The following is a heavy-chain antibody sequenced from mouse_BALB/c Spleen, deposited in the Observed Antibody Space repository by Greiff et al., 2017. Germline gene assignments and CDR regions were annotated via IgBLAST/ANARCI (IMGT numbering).Heavy chain of an antibody. D-gene: IGHD4-1*01. V-gene: IGHV1-9*01. CDR2: ILPGSGST. CDR3: ARRPGTYYAMDY. Sequence: QVQLKQSGAELMKPGASVKISCKATGYTFSSYWIEWVKQRPGHGLEWIGEILPGSGSTNYNEKFKGKATFTADTSSNTAYMQLSSLTSEDSAVYYCARRPGTYYAMDYWGQGTSVTVSS. J-gene: IGHJ4*01. CDR1: GYTFSSYW.